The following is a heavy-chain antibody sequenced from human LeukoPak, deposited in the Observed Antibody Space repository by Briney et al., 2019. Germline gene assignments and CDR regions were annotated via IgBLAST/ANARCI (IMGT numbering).Heavy chain of an antibody. D-gene: IGHD3-22*01. Sequence: GGSLRLSCAASGFTFSSYAMHWVRQAPGKGLEWVAVISYDGSNKYYADSVKGRFTISRDNSKNTLYLQMNSLRAEDTAVYYCAKPHYDSSGYLLYYFDYWGQGTLVTVSS. CDR1: GFTFSSYA. J-gene: IGHJ4*02. CDR3: AKPHYDSSGYLLYYFDY. V-gene: IGHV3-30*04. CDR2: ISYDGSNK.